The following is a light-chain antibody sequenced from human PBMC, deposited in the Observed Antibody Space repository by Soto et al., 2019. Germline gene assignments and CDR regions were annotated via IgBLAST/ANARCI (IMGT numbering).Light chain of an antibody. CDR2: GAS. Sequence: EILMTQSPATLSVSPGERATLSCRASQSVDSNLAWYQQKPGQAPRLPIYGASTRATGISARFSGSGSGTEFTLTISSLQSEDFGVYYCKQYNNWWTFGQGTKVDIK. V-gene: IGKV3-15*01. CDR3: KQYNNWWT. J-gene: IGKJ1*01. CDR1: QSVDSN.